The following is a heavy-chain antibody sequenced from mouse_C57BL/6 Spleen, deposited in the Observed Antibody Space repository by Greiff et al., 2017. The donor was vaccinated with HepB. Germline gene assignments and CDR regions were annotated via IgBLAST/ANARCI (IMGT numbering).Heavy chain of an antibody. CDR1: GYTFTDYN. D-gene: IGHD1-1*01. CDR3: ARGSRRFYAMDY. J-gene: IGHJ4*01. Sequence: EVQLQQSGPELVKPGASVKIPCKASGYTFTDYNMDWVKQSHGKSLEWIGDINPNNGGTIYNQKFKGKATLTVDKSSSTAYMELRSPTSEDTAVYYCARGSRRFYAMDYWGQGTSVTVSS. CDR2: INPNNGGT. V-gene: IGHV1-18*01.